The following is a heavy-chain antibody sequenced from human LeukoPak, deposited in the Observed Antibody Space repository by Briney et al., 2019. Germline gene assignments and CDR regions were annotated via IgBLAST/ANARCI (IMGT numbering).Heavy chain of an antibody. J-gene: IGHJ4*02. CDR2: INSDGSNT. V-gene: IGHV3-74*01. CDR3: AKGRSGYYLDY. D-gene: IGHD3-22*01. CDR1: GFTFSSYW. Sequence: GGSLRLSCAASGFTFSSYWMNWVRQAPGKGLVWVSRINSDGSNTKYADSVKGRFTISRDNAKNTLYLQMNSLRAEDTALYYCAKGRSGYYLDYWGQGTLVTVSS.